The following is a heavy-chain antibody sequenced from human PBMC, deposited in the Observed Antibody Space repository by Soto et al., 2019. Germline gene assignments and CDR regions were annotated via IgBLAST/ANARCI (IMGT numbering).Heavy chain of an antibody. D-gene: IGHD2-15*01. Sequence: SETLSLTCAVYGGSFSGYYWSWIRQPPGKGLEWIGEINHSGSTNYNPSLKSRVTISVDTSKNQFSLKLSSVTAADTAVYYCARVRGCSGGSCYSSDYWGQGTLVTVSS. J-gene: IGHJ4*02. V-gene: IGHV4-34*01. CDR2: INHSGST. CDR3: ARVRGCSGGSCYSSDY. CDR1: GGSFSGYY.